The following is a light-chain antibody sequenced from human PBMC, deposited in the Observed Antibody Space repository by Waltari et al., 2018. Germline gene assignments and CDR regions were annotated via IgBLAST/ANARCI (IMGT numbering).Light chain of an antibody. CDR1: SGYSSNV. CDR2: VHSDGSH. CDR3: QTGGHGTWV. Sequence: LVLTQSPSASASLGASVKPTCTLSSGYSSNVIAWLQQQPGKGPRYLIKVHSDGSHRKGDDIPDRFSASNSGTECYLTISSLQSEDEADYYCQTGGHGTWVFGGGTKLTVL. V-gene: IGLV4-69*01. J-gene: IGLJ3*02.